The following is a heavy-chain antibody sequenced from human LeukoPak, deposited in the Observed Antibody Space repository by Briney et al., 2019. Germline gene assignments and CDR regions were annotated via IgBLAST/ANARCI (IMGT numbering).Heavy chain of an antibody. CDR2: IIPLFGAP. D-gene: IGHD1/OR15-1a*01. J-gene: IGHJ4*02. V-gene: IGHV1-69*01. CDR3: ARVAGNNQVVPTDF. Sequence: SVKVSCKASGGTLSSSTISWVRQAPGQGLEWMGGIIPLFGAPKYAQKFQGRVTITADESTNTVNMELGSLRSDDTAVYYCARVAGNNQVVPTDFWGQGTLVTVSS. CDR1: GGTLSSST.